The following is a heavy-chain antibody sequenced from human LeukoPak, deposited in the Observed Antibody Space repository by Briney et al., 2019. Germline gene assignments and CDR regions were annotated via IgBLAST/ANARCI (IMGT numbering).Heavy chain of an antibody. Sequence: GGSLRLSCAASGFTFSVYAMTWVRQAPGKGLEWVATISGSADSTYYAGSVKGRFTISRDNSKNTLFLQMNSLRADDTAVYTCAQGKGYSGSCLVYWGQGTLVTVSS. CDR1: GFTFSVYA. J-gene: IGHJ4*02. CDR2: ISGSADST. CDR3: AQGKGYSGSCLVY. D-gene: IGHD6-13*01. V-gene: IGHV3-23*01.